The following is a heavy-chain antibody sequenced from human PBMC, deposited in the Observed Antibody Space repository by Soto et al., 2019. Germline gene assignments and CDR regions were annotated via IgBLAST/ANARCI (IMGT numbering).Heavy chain of an antibody. V-gene: IGHV4-39*01. CDR3: ARPNLPVLRYFEGNELGAFDI. Sequence: QLQLQESGPGLVKPSETLSLTCTVSGGSISSSSYYWGWIRQPPGKGLEWIGSIYYSGSTYYNPSLKSRVTISVETSKNQFSLKLTSVPAADTAVYYCARPNLPVLRYFEGNELGAFDIWGQGTMVTVSS. CDR2: IYYSGST. D-gene: IGHD3-9*01. CDR1: GGSISSSSYY. J-gene: IGHJ3*02.